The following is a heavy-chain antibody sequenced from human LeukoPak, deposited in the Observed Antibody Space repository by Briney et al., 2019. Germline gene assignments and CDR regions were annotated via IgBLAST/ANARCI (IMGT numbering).Heavy chain of an antibody. D-gene: IGHD6-13*01. CDR2: IIPIFGTA. Sequence: SVKVSCKASGGTVSRYPISWVRQAPGQGLEWMGGIIPIFGTANYAQKFQGRVTITADESTSTAYMELSSLRSEDTAVYYCARAHSSSFVDEAFDIWGQGTMVTVSS. V-gene: IGHV1-69*13. J-gene: IGHJ3*02. CDR1: GGTVSRYP. CDR3: ARAHSSSFVDEAFDI.